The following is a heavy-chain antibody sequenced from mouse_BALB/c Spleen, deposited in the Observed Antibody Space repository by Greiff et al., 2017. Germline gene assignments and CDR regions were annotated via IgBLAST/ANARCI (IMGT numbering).Heavy chain of an antibody. CDR2: ISSGGST. J-gene: IGHJ3*01. CDR3: ARDYYGWFAY. Sequence: EVQVVESGEGLVKPGGSLKLSCAASGFTFSSYAMSWVRQTPEKRLEWVASISSGGSTYYPDSVKGRFTISRDNARNILYLQMSSLRSEDTAMYYCARDYYGWFAYWGQGTLVTVSA. CDR1: GFTFSSYA. D-gene: IGHD1-1*01. V-gene: IGHV5-6-5*01.